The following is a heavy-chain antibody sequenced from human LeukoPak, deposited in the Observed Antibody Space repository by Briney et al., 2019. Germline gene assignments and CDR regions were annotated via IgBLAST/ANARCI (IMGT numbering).Heavy chain of an antibody. D-gene: IGHD3-9*01. CDR2: IYSGGST. Sequence: GGSLRLSCAASGFTVSSNYMSWVRQAPGKGLEWVSVIYSGGSTYYADSVKGRFTISRDNSKNTLYLQMNSLRAEDTAVYYCARTYYDILTGYYNRAPWGPWGQGTLVTVSS. V-gene: IGHV3-53*01. J-gene: IGHJ5*02. CDR3: ARTYYDILTGYYNRAPWGP. CDR1: GFTVSSNY.